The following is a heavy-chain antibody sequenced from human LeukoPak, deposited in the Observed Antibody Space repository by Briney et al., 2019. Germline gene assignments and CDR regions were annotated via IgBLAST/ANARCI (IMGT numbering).Heavy chain of an antibody. CDR3: ARGNQYLAPRLYWYFDL. Sequence: SQTLSLTCTVSGGSISSGGYYWSWIRQHPGKGLEWIGYIYYSGSTYYNPSLKSRVTISVDTSKNQFSLKLSSVTAADTAVYYCARGNQYLAPRLYWYFDLWGRGTLVTVSS. CDR2: IYYSGST. J-gene: IGHJ2*01. D-gene: IGHD1-14*01. CDR1: GGSISSGGYY. V-gene: IGHV4-31*03.